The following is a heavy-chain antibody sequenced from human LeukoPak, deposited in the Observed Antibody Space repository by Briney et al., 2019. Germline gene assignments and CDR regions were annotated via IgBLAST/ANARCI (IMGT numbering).Heavy chain of an antibody. CDR1: GFTFSNYE. V-gene: IGHV3-48*03. D-gene: IGHD3-10*02. J-gene: IGHJ6*04. Sequence: GGSLRLSCAASGFTFSNYEMNWARQAPGKGLEGLSYISGNGNTIYYADSVKGRFTISRDNAKNSLYLQMNSLRAEDTAVYYCAELGITMIGGVWGKGTTVTISS. CDR2: ISGNGNTI. CDR3: AELGITMIGGV.